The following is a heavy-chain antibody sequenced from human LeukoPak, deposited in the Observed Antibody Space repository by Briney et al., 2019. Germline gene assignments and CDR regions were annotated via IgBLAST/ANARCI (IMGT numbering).Heavy chain of an antibody. CDR1: GFTFSSNY. Sequence: PGGSLRLSCAASGFTFSSNYMSWVRQAPGKGLEWVSVISGSGGSTYYADSVKGRFTISRDNSKNTLYLQMNSLRAEDTAVYYCAKLFSRAAAGTGQVYWGQGTLVTVSS. CDR2: ISGSGGST. V-gene: IGHV3-23*01. CDR3: AKLFSRAAAGTGQVY. D-gene: IGHD6-13*01. J-gene: IGHJ4*02.